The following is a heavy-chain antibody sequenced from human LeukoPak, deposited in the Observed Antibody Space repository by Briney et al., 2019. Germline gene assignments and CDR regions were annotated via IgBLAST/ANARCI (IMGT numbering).Heavy chain of an antibody. J-gene: IGHJ4*02. CDR3: ARVDYGDYGFDY. V-gene: IGHV3-11*06. CDR1: GFTFSDYY. CDR2: ISSSSSYT. Sequence: GGSLRLSCAASGFTFSDYYMSWIRRAPGKGLEWVSYISSSSSYTNYADSVKGRFTISRDNAKNSLYLQMNSLRAEDTAVYYCARVDYGDYGFDYWGQGTLVTVSS. D-gene: IGHD4-17*01.